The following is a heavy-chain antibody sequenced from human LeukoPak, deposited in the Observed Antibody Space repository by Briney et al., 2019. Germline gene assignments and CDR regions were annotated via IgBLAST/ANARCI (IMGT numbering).Heavy chain of an antibody. CDR2: ISSSSSYI. Sequence: GGSLRLSCAASGFTFSSYNMNWVRQAPGKGLEWVSSISSSSSYIYYADSVKGRFTISRDNAKNSLYLQMNSLRAEDTAVYYCARGSYRSMVDYWGQGTLVTVSS. V-gene: IGHV3-21*01. CDR1: GFTFSSYN. CDR3: ARGSYRSMVDY. D-gene: IGHD3-16*02. J-gene: IGHJ4*02.